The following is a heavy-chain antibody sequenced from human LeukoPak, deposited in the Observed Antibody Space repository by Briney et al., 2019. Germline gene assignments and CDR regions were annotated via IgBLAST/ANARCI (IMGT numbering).Heavy chain of an antibody. CDR2: INHSGST. Sequence: SETLSLTCAVYGGSFSGYYWSWIRQPPGKGLEWIGEINHSGSTNYNPSLKSRVTISVDTSKNQFSLQLSSVTAADTAVYYCARVRLEDAFDIWGQGTMVTVSS. CDR3: ARVRLEDAFDI. J-gene: IGHJ3*02. CDR1: GGSFSGYY. V-gene: IGHV4-34*01. D-gene: IGHD4-17*01.